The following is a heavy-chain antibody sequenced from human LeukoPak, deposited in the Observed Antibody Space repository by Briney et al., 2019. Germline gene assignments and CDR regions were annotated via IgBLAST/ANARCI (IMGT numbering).Heavy chain of an antibody. V-gene: IGHV4-59*08. CDR1: GGSISSYY. D-gene: IGHD3-22*01. CDR3: ARCRRITMTFDALDI. J-gene: IGHJ3*02. Sequence: SETLSLTCTVSGGSISSYYWSWIRQPPGKGLEWIGYIYYSGSTNYNPSLKSRVTISVDTSKNQFSLKLSSVTAADTAVYYCARCRRITMTFDALDIWGQGTMVTVSS. CDR2: IYYSGST.